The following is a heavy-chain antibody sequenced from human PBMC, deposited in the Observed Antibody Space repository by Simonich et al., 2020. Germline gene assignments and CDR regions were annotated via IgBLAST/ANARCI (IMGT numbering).Heavy chain of an antibody. CDR2: ISYDGSNK. J-gene: IGHJ4*02. V-gene: IGHV3-30*07. Sequence: QVQLVESGGGVVQPGRSLRLSCAASGFTFSSYAMHWVRQAPGKGLEVVAVISYDGSNKYYADSVKGRFTISRDNSKNTLDLQMNSLRAEDTAVYYCARGALYWGQGTLVTVSS. CDR1: GFTFSSYA. CDR3: ARGALY.